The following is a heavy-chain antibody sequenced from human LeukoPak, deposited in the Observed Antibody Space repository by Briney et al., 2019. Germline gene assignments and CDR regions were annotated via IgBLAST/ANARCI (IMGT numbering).Heavy chain of an antibody. V-gene: IGHV4-59*01. CDR1: GGSISSYY. CDR2: MYYSGNT. Sequence: SETLSLTCTVSGGSISSYYWSWIRQPPGKGLEWIGYMYYSGNTNYNPSLKSRVTISVDTSKNQFSLKLSSVTAAGTAVYYCARDTLGYSNPWGQGTMVTVSS. J-gene: IGHJ3*01. D-gene: IGHD4-11*01. CDR3: ARDTLGYSNP.